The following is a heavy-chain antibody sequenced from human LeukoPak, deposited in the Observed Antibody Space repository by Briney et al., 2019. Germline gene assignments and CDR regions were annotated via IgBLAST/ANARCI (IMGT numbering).Heavy chain of an antibody. D-gene: IGHD3-10*01. CDR2: ISGSGGST. CDR1: GFTFSSYA. CDR3: AKARSWWCRITMVRGVPIDY. V-gene: IGHV3-23*01. Sequence: GGSLRLSCAASGFTFSSYAMSWVRQAPGKGLEWVSAISGSGGSTYYADSVKGRFTISRDNSKNTLYLQMSSLRAEDTAVYYCAKARSWWCRITMVRGVPIDYWGQGTLVTVSS. J-gene: IGHJ4*02.